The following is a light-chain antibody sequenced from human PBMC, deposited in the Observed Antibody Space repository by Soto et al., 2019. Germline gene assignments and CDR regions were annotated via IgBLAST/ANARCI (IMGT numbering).Light chain of an antibody. Sequence: EIVLTQSPGTLSLSPGERATLSCRASQSVTNNYLDWFQQKPGQAPRLLIYDASIRADGIPDRFSGSGSETDFTLTISRLKPEDSAVYYCQQCSFSPRTFGQGTKVDIK. V-gene: IGKV3-20*01. CDR3: QQCSFSPRT. CDR1: QSVTNNY. J-gene: IGKJ1*01. CDR2: DAS.